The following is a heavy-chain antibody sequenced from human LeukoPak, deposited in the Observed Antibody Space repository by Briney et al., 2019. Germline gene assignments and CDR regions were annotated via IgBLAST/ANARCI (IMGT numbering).Heavy chain of an antibody. Sequence: PSETLSLTCTVSGGSINNYYGIWIRQPPGKGLEWIGYIHYSGSTNYNASLKSRVTISLDTSKSQFSLKLRSVTAADTAVYYCARSPGGHFDYWGQGTLVTVSS. D-gene: IGHD1-26*01. CDR2: IHYSGST. CDR3: ARSPGGHFDY. J-gene: IGHJ4*02. CDR1: GGSINNYY. V-gene: IGHV4-59*12.